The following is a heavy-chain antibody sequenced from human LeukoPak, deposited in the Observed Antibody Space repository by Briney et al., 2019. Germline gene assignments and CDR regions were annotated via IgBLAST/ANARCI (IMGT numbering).Heavy chain of an antibody. CDR2: ITSSGSTI. Sequence: TGGSLRLSCAASGFTFSTNAMAWVRQAPGKGLEWVSYITSSGSTIYYADSVKGRFTISRDNAKNSLYLQMNSLRAEDTAVYYCAREGGHGYGYDYWGQGTLVTVSS. V-gene: IGHV3-48*03. CDR1: GFTFSTNA. D-gene: IGHD5-18*01. CDR3: AREGGHGYGYDY. J-gene: IGHJ4*02.